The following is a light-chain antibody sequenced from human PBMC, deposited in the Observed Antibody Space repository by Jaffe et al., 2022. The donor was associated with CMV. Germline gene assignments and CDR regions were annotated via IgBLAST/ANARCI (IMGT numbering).Light chain of an antibody. V-gene: IGKV3-11*01. CDR1: QSVSTY. Sequence: EIVLTQSPATLSLSPGERATLSCRASQSVSTYLAWYQQKPGQAPRLVIYDASKRATGMPARFSGSGSGTDFTLTISSLEPEDFAVYYCQQRSKWPTFGGGTKVEIK. CDR3: QQRSKWPT. J-gene: IGKJ4*01. CDR2: DAS.